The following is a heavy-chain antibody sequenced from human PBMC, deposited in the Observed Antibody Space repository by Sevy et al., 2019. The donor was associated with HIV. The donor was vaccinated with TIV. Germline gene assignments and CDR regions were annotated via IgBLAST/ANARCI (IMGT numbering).Heavy chain of an antibody. V-gene: IGHV3-15*07. D-gene: IGHD3-10*01. CDR1: GFSFTNAW. Sequence: GGSLRLSCAASGFSFTNAWMNWVRQAPGKGLEWVGRIKSKTDGGTTDYAAPVKDRFTTSRDDSKNTLYLQMNSLKAEDTAVYFCTTEGVYYYGSGIDYWGQGTLVTVSS. J-gene: IGHJ4*02. CDR3: TTEGVYYYGSGIDY. CDR2: IKSKTDGGTT.